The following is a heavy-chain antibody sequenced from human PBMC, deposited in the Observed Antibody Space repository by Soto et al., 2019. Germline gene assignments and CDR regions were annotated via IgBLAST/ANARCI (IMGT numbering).Heavy chain of an antibody. J-gene: IGHJ3*01. V-gene: IGHV4-59*01. CDR2: IYYSGST. CDR3: ARVWGGAFDF. D-gene: IGHD3-10*01. CDR1: GGSISSYY. Sequence: PSETLSLTCTVSGGSISSYYWSWIRQPPGKGLEWIGYIYYSGSTNYNPSLKSRVTISVDTSKNQSSLKLSSVTAADTAVYYCARVWGGAFDFWGQGTLVTVSS.